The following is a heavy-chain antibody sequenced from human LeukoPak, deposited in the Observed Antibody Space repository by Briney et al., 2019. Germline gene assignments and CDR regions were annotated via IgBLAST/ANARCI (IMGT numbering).Heavy chain of an antibody. D-gene: IGHD1-14*01. CDR2: IKKDRSEK. CDR3: AGDAGWTFGI. CDR1: GFTFSNYR. J-gene: IGHJ3*02. Sequence: GGSLRLSCTASGFTFSNYRMSWFRQAPGKGLEWVANIKKDRSEKLYVDSVEGRFTISRDNAKNSVFLQMNSLTDDDTAVYYCAGDAGWTFGIWGQGTMVTVST. V-gene: IGHV3-7*01.